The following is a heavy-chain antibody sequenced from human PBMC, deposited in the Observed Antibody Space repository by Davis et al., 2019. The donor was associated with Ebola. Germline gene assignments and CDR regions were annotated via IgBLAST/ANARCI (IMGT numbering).Heavy chain of an antibody. V-gene: IGHV6-1*01. CDR3: VRGWLRSAFDQ. D-gene: IGHD5-12*01. Sequence: PSETLSLTCAISGNSVSSNSAPCNWIRQSPSRGLEWLGRTYYNSKWYNDYARSVKSRITINPDTSKNQLSLHLNSVTPEDTAVYYCVRGWLRSAFDQWGQGTLVTVSS. CDR2: TYYNSKWYN. CDR1: GNSVSSNSAP. J-gene: IGHJ4*02.